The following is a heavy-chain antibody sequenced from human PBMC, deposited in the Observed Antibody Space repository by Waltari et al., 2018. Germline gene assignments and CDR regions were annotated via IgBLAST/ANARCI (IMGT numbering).Heavy chain of an antibody. V-gene: IGHV4-39*07. CDR1: GDSISSSSYY. Sequence: QLPLQESGPGLVKPSETLSLTCTVSGDSISSSSYYWGWIRQPPGKGLEWIASIYYSGSKYYNPSLRSRLTISLDTSKNQFSLKVSSVTAADTAVYYCAREEIYYDTSGYYFDYWGQGTLVTVSS. D-gene: IGHD3-22*01. CDR2: IYYSGSK. CDR3: AREEIYYDTSGYYFDY. J-gene: IGHJ4*02.